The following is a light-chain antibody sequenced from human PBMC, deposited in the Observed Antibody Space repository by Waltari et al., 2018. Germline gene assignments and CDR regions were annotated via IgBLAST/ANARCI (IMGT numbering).Light chain of an antibody. CDR2: DVS. CDR1: QSVGSS. CDR3: QQFNNWWT. V-gene: IGKV3-15*01. Sequence: EVVMTQSPVTLSVSPGERATLSCRASQSVGSSLAWHQQKPGQAPRLLIYDVSTRATGIPARFSGSGSGTEFTLTISSLQSEDFAVYYCQQFNNWWTFGQGTKVEFK. J-gene: IGKJ1*01.